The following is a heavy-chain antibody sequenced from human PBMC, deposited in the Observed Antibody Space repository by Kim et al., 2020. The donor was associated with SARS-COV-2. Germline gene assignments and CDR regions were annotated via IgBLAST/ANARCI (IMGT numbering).Heavy chain of an antibody. CDR1: GFTFSSYA. CDR2: ISYDGSNK. CDR3: AREVVGDYGDYGGDYYYYGMDV. V-gene: IGHV3-30*04. J-gene: IGHJ6*02. D-gene: IGHD4-17*01. Sequence: GGSLRLSCAASGFTFSSYAMHWVRQAPGKGLEWVAVISYDGSNKYYADSVKGRFTISRDNSKNTLYLQMNSLRAEDTAVYYCAREVVGDYGDYGGDYYYYGMDVWGQGTTVTVSS.